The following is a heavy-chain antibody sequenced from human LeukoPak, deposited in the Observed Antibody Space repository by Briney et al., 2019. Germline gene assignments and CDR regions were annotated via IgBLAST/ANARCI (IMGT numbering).Heavy chain of an antibody. Sequence: ASVKVSCKASGHTFTGYYMHWVRQAPGQGLEWMGWINPNSGGTNHAQKFQGRVSMTRDTSISTAYMEQSRLRSDDTAVYYCAQSSGWDSLKYWGQGTLVTVSS. CDR1: GHTFTGYY. D-gene: IGHD6-19*01. CDR3: AQSSGWDSLKY. CDR2: INPNSGGT. J-gene: IGHJ4*02. V-gene: IGHV1-2*02.